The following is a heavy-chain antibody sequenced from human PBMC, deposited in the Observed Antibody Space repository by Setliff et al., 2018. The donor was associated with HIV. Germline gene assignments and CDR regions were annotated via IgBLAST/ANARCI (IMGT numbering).Heavy chain of an antibody. J-gene: IGHJ6*02. V-gene: IGHV1-2*06. CDR3: ARNFGLSPSGKYYYYYGMDI. D-gene: IGHD3-10*01. Sequence: PSVKVSCKAYGYTFTGYYIHWVRQAPGQGLEWMGRIIPSSGGTNFAQKFQGRVTMTRDTSISTAYMELSRLRSGDTAVYYCARNFGLSPSGKYYYYYGMDIWGQGTTVTVSS. CDR1: GYTFTGYY. CDR2: IIPSSGGT.